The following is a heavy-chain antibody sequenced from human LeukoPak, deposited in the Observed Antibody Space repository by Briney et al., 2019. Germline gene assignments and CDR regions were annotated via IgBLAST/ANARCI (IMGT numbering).Heavy chain of an antibody. CDR2: IIPILGIA. Sequence: SVKVSCEASGGTFSSYAISWVRQAPGQGLEWMGRIIPILGIANYAQKFQGRVTITADKSTSTAYMELSSLRSEDTAVYYCARGRYSGSHQHFDYWGQGTLVTVSS. CDR3: ARGRYSGSHQHFDY. J-gene: IGHJ4*02. V-gene: IGHV1-69*04. D-gene: IGHD1-26*01. CDR1: GGTFSSYA.